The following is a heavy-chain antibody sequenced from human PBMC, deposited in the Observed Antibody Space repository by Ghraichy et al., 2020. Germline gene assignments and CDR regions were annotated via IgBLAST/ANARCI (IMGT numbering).Heavy chain of an antibody. D-gene: IGHD3-22*01. CDR2: ISSSSSYI. CDR3: ARHPPWFNTYDAFDI. Sequence: GGSLRLSCAASGFTFSSYSMNWVRQAPGKGLEWVSSISSSSSYIYYADSVKGRFTISRDNAKNSLYLQMNSPRAEDTAVYYCARHPPWFNTYDAFDIWGQGTMVTVSS. V-gene: IGHV3-21*01. CDR1: GFTFSSYS. J-gene: IGHJ3*02.